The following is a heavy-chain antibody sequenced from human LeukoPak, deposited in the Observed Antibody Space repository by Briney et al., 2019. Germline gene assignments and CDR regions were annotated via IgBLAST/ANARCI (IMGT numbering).Heavy chain of an antibody. D-gene: IGHD2-2*01. CDR2: IRSKANSYAT. V-gene: IGHV3-73*01. Sequence: PGGSLRLSCAASGFTFSDSSMHWVRQASGKGLEWVGRIRSKANSYATAYAASVKGRFTISRDNSKNTLYLQMNSLRAEDTAVYYCAREKQYCSNSACYGRWFDPWGQGTLVTVSS. J-gene: IGHJ5*02. CDR1: GFTFSDSS. CDR3: AREKQYCSNSACYGRWFDP.